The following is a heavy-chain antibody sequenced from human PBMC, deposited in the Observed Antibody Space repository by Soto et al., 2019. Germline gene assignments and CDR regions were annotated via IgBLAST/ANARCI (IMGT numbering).Heavy chain of an antibody. CDR2: IYYSGST. J-gene: IGHJ6*02. V-gene: IGHV4-31*03. CDR1: GGSISSGGYY. Sequence: SETLSLTCTVSGGSISSGGYYWSWIRQHPGKGLEWIGCIYYSGSTYYNPSLKSRVTISVDTSKNQFSLKLSSVTAADTAVYYCARDISNYASYYYYGTDVWGQGTTVTVSS. CDR3: ARDISNYASYYYYGTDV. D-gene: IGHD1-7*01.